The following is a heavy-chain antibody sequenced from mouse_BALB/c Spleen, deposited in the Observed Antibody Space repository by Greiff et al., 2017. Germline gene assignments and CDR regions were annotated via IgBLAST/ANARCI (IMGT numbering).Heavy chain of an antibody. D-gene: IGHD5-1*01. Sequence: QVTLKVSGPGILQPSQTLSLTCSFSGFSLSTSGMGVSWIRQPSGKGLEWLAHIYWDDDKRYNPSLKSRLTISKDTSSNQVFLKITSVDTADTVTYYCARREYDWYFDVWGAGTTVTVSS. V-gene: IGHV8-12*01. CDR3: ARREYDWYFDV. J-gene: IGHJ1*01. CDR1: GFSLSTSGMG. CDR2: IYWDDDK.